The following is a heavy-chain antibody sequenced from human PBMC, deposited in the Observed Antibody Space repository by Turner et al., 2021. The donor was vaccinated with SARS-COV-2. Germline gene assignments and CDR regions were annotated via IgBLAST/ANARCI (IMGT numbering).Heavy chain of an antibody. J-gene: IGHJ2*01. Sequence: QVHLVESGGGVVPPGTSLRLSCAASGFSLRGYGMHWVRQAPGRVLEWVGDIWANGNNRYDADAVKGRFTISREIAKNTAYLQMNSLRAEDTAVYYCARDADTTTFYWYFDLWGRGTLVSVSS. V-gene: IGHV3-33*01. CDR1: GFSLRGYG. CDR3: ARDADTTTFYWYFDL. CDR2: IWANGNNR. D-gene: IGHD1-26*01.